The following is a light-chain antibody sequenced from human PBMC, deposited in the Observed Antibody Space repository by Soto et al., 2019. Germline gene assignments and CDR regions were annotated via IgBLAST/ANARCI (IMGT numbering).Light chain of an antibody. V-gene: IGKV3-20*01. Sequence: EIVLTQSPGTLSLSPGERATLSCKASQSVTSRYLAWYQQKPGQAPRLLIYGASSRATGIPDRFSGSGSGTDFTLTISRLEPEDFAVYFCQQYNNSPEYTFGPGTMPEIK. CDR1: QSVTSRY. CDR3: QQYNNSPEYT. J-gene: IGKJ2*01. CDR2: GAS.